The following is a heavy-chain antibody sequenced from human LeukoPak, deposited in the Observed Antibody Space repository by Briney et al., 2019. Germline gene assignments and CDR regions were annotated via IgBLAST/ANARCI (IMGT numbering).Heavy chain of an antibody. J-gene: IGHJ4*02. CDR3: ARENARVVAAGTNFDY. D-gene: IGHD2-15*01. CDR2: ISSSGSTI. CDR1: GFTFRSYE. V-gene: IGHV3-48*03. Sequence: PGGSLRLSCAASGFTFRSYEMDWVRQAPGKGLEWVPYISSSGSTIYYADSVKGRFTISRDNAKNSLYLQMNSLRAEDTAVYYCARENARVVAAGTNFDYWGQGTLVTVSS.